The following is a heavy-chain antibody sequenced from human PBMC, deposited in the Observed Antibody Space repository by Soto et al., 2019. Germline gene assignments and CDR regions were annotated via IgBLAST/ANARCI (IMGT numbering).Heavy chain of an antibody. D-gene: IGHD3-22*01. Sequence: ASVKVSCKASGGTFSSYAISWVRQAPGQGLEWMGGIIPIFGTANYAQKFQGRVTITADDSTRTAYMELSSPRSEDTAVYYCAMNYYASRGLPYGMDVWGQATPVTVCS. J-gene: IGHJ6*02. CDR1: GGTFSSYA. CDR3: AMNYYASRGLPYGMDV. V-gene: IGHV1-69*13. CDR2: IIPIFGTA.